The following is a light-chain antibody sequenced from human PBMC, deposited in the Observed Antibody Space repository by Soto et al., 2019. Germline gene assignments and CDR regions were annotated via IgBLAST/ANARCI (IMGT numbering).Light chain of an antibody. CDR2: DAS. CDR3: QQFSSYPLT. CDR1: QSVSNNY. Sequence: DIVLTQSPVTLALAPGERATVCRRASQSVSNNYLAWYQQKPGQAPRLLIYDASNRATGIPARLSGSGSATDFTLTISRLEPEDFAVYYCQQFSSYPLTFGGGTKVDIK. J-gene: IGKJ4*01. V-gene: IGKV3-20*01.